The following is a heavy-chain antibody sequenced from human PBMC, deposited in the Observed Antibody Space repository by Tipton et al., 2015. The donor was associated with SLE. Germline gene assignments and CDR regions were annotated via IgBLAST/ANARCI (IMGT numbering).Heavy chain of an antibody. Sequence: TLSLTCAVYGGSFSGYYWSWIRQPPGKGLEWIGYIYYTGSTKFEPSLKSRVTFSVDRSKNQFSLNLRSVTAADTAVYYCARGARGYSYGSDEDFDSWGQGILVTVSS. CDR3: ARGARGYSYGSDEDFDS. CDR1: GGSFSGYY. J-gene: IGHJ4*02. CDR2: IYYTGST. D-gene: IGHD5-18*01. V-gene: IGHV4-59*01.